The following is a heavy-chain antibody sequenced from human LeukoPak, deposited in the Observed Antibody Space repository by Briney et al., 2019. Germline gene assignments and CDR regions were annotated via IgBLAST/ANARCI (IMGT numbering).Heavy chain of an antibody. Sequence: SGGSLRLSCAASGFTFSSYWMHWVRQAPGKGLVWVSRINSDGSSTSYADSVKGRFTISRDNAKNTLYLQMNSLRAEDTAVYYCARGGSGWYVGGSFDYWGQGTLVTVSS. CDR2: INSDGSST. CDR1: GFTFSSYW. CDR3: ARGGSGWYVGGSFDY. V-gene: IGHV3-74*01. J-gene: IGHJ4*02. D-gene: IGHD6-19*01.